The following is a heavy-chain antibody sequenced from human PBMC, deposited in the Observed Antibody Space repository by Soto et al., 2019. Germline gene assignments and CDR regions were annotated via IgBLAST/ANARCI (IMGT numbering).Heavy chain of an antibody. CDR3: ARAFYGSRGFYFALDS. D-gene: IGHD3-22*01. V-gene: IGHV3-33*01. Sequence: GGSLRLSCGASGFSFSGYGMHWVRQAPGKGLEWVAVIWYDGINKYYADSVRGRFTISRDNSKNTLYLQMNSLSAEDTAVYYCARAFYGSRGFYFALDSWGQGTLVTVSS. CDR1: GFSFSGYG. J-gene: IGHJ4*02. CDR2: IWYDGINK.